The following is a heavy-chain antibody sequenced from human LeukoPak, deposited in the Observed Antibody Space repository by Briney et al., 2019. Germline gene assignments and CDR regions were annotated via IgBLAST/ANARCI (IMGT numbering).Heavy chain of an antibody. D-gene: IGHD1-1*01. J-gene: IGHJ4*02. CDR2: INHSGST. CDR3: ARGRKLPALDFDY. Sequence: KPSETLSLTCAVYGGSFSSYYWSWIRQPPGKGLEWIGEINHSGSTNYNPSLKSRVTISVDTSKNQFSLKLSSVTAADTAVYYCARGRKLPALDFDYWGQGTLVTVSS. CDR1: GGSFSSYY. V-gene: IGHV4-34*01.